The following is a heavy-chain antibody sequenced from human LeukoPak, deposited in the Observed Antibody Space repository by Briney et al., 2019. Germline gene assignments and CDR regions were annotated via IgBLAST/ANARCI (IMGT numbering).Heavy chain of an antibody. V-gene: IGHV3-7*01. Sequence: GGSLRLSCAASGLTFSSYWMSWVRQAPGKGLEWVANIKQDGSEKYCVDSVKGRFTISRDNAKNSLYLQMNSLRAEDTAVYYCARVFGEKVDYWGQGTLVTVSS. J-gene: IGHJ4*02. CDR3: ARVFGEKVDY. D-gene: IGHD3-10*01. CDR1: GLTFSSYW. CDR2: IKQDGSEK.